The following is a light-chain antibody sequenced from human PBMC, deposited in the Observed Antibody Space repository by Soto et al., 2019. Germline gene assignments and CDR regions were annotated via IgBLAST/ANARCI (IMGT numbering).Light chain of an antibody. CDR2: GAS. J-gene: IGKJ1*01. Sequence: EIVLTQSPGTLSLSPGERATLSCRASQSVSNNYLAWYQQKPGQAPRLLIYGASNRATGIPDRFSGSWSGTDFTLTIRRLEAEDFAVYYCQQYGSSGTFGQGTKVEIK. CDR1: QSVSNNY. V-gene: IGKV3-20*01. CDR3: QQYGSSGT.